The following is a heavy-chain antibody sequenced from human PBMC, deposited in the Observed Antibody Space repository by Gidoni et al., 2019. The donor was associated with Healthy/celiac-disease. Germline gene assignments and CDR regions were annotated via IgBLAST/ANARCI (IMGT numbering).Heavy chain of an antibody. Sequence: IRQPPGKGLEWIGEINHSGSTNYNPSPKSRVTISVDTSKNQFSLKLSSVTAADTAVYYCARRRWLQLGGFYYYYYGMDVWGQGTTVTVSS. CDR2: INHSGST. J-gene: IGHJ6*02. CDR3: ARRRWLQLGGFYYYYYGMDV. V-gene: IGHV4-34*01. D-gene: IGHD5-12*01.